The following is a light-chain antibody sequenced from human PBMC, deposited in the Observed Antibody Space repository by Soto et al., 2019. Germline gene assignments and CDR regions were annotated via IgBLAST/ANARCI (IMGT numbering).Light chain of an antibody. CDR3: QKYDNAPWT. V-gene: IGKV1-27*01. Sequence: DIQMTHSPSSLSASVGDRVTITCRASQGMSNSLAWYQQKPGKLPTVLIYAASTLQSGVPSRFSGSGSGTDFTLTISSLQPEDVATYYCQKYDNAPWTFGQGTKVEIK. CDR1: QGMSNS. J-gene: IGKJ1*01. CDR2: AAS.